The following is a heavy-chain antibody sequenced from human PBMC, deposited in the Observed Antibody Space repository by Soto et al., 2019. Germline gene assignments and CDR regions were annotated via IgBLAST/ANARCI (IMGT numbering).Heavy chain of an antibody. CDR1: GYTFTGYF. Sequence: ASVKVSCKASGYTFTGYFIHWVRHAPGQGLELMGLINPTSGGTNYPQRFQGRVTMTSDSSISAAYMELSGLRSDDTAVYYCAVSTEYTSSRLESWGQGTLVTVSS. V-gene: IGHV1-2*02. CDR2: INPTSGGT. D-gene: IGHD6-13*01. CDR3: AVSTEYTSSRLES. J-gene: IGHJ4*02.